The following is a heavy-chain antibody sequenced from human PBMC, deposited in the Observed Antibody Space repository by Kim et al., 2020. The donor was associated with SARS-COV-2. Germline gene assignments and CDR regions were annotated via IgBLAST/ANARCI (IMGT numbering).Heavy chain of an antibody. CDR1: GFTFGDYG. Sequence: GGSLRLSCVASGFTFGDYGMHWVRQVPGKGLEWVAGIGWNGVSIGYADSVKGRFTISRDNAKNSLYVQMNSLKVEDAALYYCAKAAFRYSGANDFFDVWGQGTMVTVSS. D-gene: IGHD3-3*01. CDR2: IGWNGVSI. CDR3: AKAAFRYSGANDFFDV. J-gene: IGHJ3*01. V-gene: IGHV3-9*01.